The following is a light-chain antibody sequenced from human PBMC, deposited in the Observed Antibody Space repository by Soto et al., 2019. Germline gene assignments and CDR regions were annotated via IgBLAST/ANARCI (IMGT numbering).Light chain of an antibody. CDR1: SSDVGGYYY. J-gene: IGLJ3*02. CDR3: QSYDNSLSGSWV. CDR2: QVS. V-gene: IGLV2-14*01. Sequence: QSALTQPASVSGSPGQSITISCTGTSSDVGGYYYVSWYQHHPGKAPKLMIYQVSNRPSGVSNRFSGSKSGNTASLTISGLQAEDEAHYYCQSYDNSLSGSWVFGGGTKLTVL.